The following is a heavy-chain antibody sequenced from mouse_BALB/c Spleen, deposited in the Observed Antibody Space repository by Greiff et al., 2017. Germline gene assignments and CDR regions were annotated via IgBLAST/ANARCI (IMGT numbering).Heavy chain of an antibody. CDR1: GFTFTDYY. J-gene: IGHJ3*01. D-gene: IGHD2-4*01. V-gene: IGHV7-3*02. CDR3: ARDRGYDYDAWFAY. Sequence: EVQLVESGGGLVQPGGSLRLSCATSGFTFTDYYMSWVRQPPGKALEWLGFIRNKANGYTTEYSASVKGRFTISRDNSQSILYLQMNTLRAEDSATYYCARDRGYDYDAWFAYWGQGTLVTVSA. CDR2: IRNKANGYTT.